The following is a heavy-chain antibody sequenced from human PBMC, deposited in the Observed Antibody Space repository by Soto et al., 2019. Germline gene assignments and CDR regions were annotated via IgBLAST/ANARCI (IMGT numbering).Heavy chain of an antibody. CDR2: INPNSGGT. CDR3: ATALGELGYYYYGMDV. D-gene: IGHD1-7*01. V-gene: IGHV1-2*02. J-gene: IGHJ6*02. Sequence: ASVKVSCKASGYTFTGYYMHWVRQAPGQGLEWMGWINPNSGGTNYAQKFQDRVTMTKDTSTNTAYMELSSLRSEDTAVYYCATALGELGYYYYGMDVWGQGTTVTVSS. CDR1: GYTFTGYY.